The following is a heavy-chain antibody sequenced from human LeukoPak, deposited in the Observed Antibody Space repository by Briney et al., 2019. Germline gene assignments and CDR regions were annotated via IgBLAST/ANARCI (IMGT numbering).Heavy chain of an antibody. D-gene: IGHD6-19*01. CDR2: ISGSGGST. J-gene: IGHJ4*02. V-gene: IGHV3-23*01. CDR1: GFTFSSYA. Sequence: GGSLRLSCAASGFTFSSYAMSWGGQAPGKGLEWVSAISGSGGSTYYADSVKGRFTISRDNSKNTLYLQMNSLRAEDTAVYYCAKEGLIAVAGTKGYFDYWGREPWSPSPQ. CDR3: AKEGLIAVAGTKGYFDY.